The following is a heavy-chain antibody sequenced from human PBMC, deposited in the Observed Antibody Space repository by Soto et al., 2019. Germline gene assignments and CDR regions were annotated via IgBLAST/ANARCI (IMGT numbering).Heavy chain of an antibody. CDR2: IYSGGST. J-gene: IGHJ4*02. CDR1: GVTVSSNY. D-gene: IGHD3-22*01. Sequence: GGSLRLSCAASGVTVSSNYMSWVRQAPGKGLEWVSVIYSGGSTYYADSVKGRFTISRDNSKNTLYLQMNSLRAEDTAVYYCARHAWNYYDTREDDYGGQGTLVTVSS. CDR3: ARHAWNYYDTREDDY. V-gene: IGHV3-53*01.